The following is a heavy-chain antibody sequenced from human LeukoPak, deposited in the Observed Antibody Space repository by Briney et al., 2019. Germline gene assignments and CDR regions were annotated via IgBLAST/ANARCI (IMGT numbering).Heavy chain of an antibody. CDR3: ARRRPVSKTMIVVVKGSYWYFDL. V-gene: IGHV4-39*07. CDR1: GGSISSSLYY. Sequence: SETLSLTCTVSGGSISSSLYYWGWIRQSPGKGLEWIGSIYYSGSTFYNPSLKSRVSISSDTSNNHFSMRLTSVTAADTAVYYCARRRPVSKTMIVVVKGSYWYFDLWGRGTLVTVSS. J-gene: IGHJ2*01. D-gene: IGHD3-22*01. CDR2: IYYSGST.